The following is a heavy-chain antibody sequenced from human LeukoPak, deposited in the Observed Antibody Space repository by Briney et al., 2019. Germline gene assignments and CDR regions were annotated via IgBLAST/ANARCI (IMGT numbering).Heavy chain of an antibody. Sequence: SETLSLTCTVSGYSISNGYYWGWIRQPPGKGLEWVGSIYHRGSTYYNPSLRSRVTISLDRSKKKFSLKLTSVTAADTAVYYCARVVQSTDSSGFYLPEYFQHWGQGTLVTVSS. CDR1: GYSISNGYY. D-gene: IGHD3-22*01. CDR3: ARVVQSTDSSGFYLPEYFQH. J-gene: IGHJ1*01. V-gene: IGHV4-38-2*02. CDR2: IYHRGST.